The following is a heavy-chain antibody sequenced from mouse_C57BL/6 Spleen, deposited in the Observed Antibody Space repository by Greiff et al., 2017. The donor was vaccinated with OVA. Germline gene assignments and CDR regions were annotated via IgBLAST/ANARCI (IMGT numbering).Heavy chain of an antibody. CDR2: ISSGSSTI. Sequence: EVKLVESGGGLVKPGGSLKLSCAASGFTFSDYGMHWVRQAPEKGLEWVAYISSGSSTIYYADTVQGRFTISRDNAKNTLFLQMTSLRSEDTAMYYCARSSGYFDVWGTGTTVTVSS. D-gene: IGHD1-1*01. V-gene: IGHV5-17*01. J-gene: IGHJ1*03. CDR3: ARSSGYFDV. CDR1: GFTFSDYG.